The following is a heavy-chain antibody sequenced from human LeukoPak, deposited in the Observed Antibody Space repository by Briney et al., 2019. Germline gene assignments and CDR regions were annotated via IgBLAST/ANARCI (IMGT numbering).Heavy chain of an antibody. CDR2: INHSGST. D-gene: IGHD3-22*01. Sequence: PSETQSLTYAVYGGSFSGYYWSWIRQPPGKGLEWIGEINHSGSTNYNPSLKSRVTISVDTSKNQFSLKLSSVTAADTAVYYCAREAQYYYDSSGYYNPIDYWGQGTLVTVSS. V-gene: IGHV4-34*01. CDR1: GGSFSGYY. J-gene: IGHJ4*02. CDR3: AREAQYYYDSSGYYNPIDY.